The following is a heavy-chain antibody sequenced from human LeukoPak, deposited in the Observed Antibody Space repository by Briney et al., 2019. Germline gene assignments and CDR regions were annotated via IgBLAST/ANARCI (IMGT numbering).Heavy chain of an antibody. Sequence: PGESLKISCKGSGYSFTSYWIGWVRQMPGKGLEWMGIIYPGDSDTRYSPPFQGQVTISADKSISTAYLQWSSLKASDTAMYYCARVYCSSTSCHRWDYWGQGTLVTVSS. CDR1: GYSFTSYW. V-gene: IGHV5-51*01. D-gene: IGHD2-2*01. J-gene: IGHJ4*02. CDR3: ARVYCSSTSCHRWDY. CDR2: IYPGDSDT.